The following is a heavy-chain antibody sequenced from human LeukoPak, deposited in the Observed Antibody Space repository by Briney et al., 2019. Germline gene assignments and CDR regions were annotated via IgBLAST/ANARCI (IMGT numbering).Heavy chain of an antibody. D-gene: IGHD3-10*01. V-gene: IGHV4-4*07. CDR3: ASRVLLWFGERDY. Sequence: SETLSLTCTVSGGSISTYYWSWIRQPAGKGLEWIGRIYNSGSTNYNPSLKSRVTMSVDTSKNQFSLKLSSVTAADTAVYYCASRVLLWFGERDYWGQGTLVTVSS. CDR1: GGSISTYY. J-gene: IGHJ4*02. CDR2: IYNSGST.